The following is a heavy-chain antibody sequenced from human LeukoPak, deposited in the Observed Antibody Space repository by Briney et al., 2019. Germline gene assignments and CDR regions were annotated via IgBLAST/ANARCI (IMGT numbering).Heavy chain of an antibody. CDR2: INPSSGGT. V-gene: IGHV1-2*02. CDR1: GYTFIAYY. J-gene: IGHJ4*02. Sequence: ASVKVSCKASGYTFIAYYMHWVRQAPGQGLEWMGWINPSSGGTNYAQKFQGRVTMTRDTSISTAYMELSELRSDDTAVYYCAGQKDPRPIDYWGQGTLITVSS. CDR3: AGQKDPRPIDY.